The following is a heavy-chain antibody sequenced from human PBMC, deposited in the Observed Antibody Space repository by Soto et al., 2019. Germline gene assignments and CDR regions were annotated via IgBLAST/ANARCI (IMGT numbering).Heavy chain of an antibody. CDR3: ARVGSSGWGALPYDYGMDV. CDR2: INHGERT. D-gene: IGHD6-19*01. Sequence: QVQLQQWGAGLVKPSETLALTCSVYGASFSGFYWSWIRQPPGKGLVWIGEINHGERTKYNPSLKSRVTMSVDTSKHQCSRKLRSVTAADTAVYYCARVGSSGWGALPYDYGMDVWGHGTTVTVSS. V-gene: IGHV4-34*02. J-gene: IGHJ6*02. CDR1: GASFSGFY.